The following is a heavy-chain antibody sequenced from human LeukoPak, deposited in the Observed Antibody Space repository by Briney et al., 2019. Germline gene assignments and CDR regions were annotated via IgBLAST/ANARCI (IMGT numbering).Heavy chain of an antibody. D-gene: IGHD3-10*01. Sequence: ASLKVSCKASGYSFTVYYLHWFRHAPRHEPEWMGWINPNSGGTNYAQRFQGRVTMTRDTSISTAYMELSRLTSDDSAVYYCARDQGFGNFDAFDIWGQGTMVTVSS. CDR2: INPNSGGT. V-gene: IGHV1-2*02. J-gene: IGHJ3*02. CDR1: GYSFTVYY. CDR3: ARDQGFGNFDAFDI.